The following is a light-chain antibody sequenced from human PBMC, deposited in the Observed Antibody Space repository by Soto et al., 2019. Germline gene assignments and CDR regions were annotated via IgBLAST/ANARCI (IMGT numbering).Light chain of an antibody. CDR2: DAS. V-gene: IGKV1-5*01. J-gene: IGKJ1*01. CDR1: QSVSSW. Sequence: DIQMTPSPSTLSASVGDRVTITCRASQSVSSWLAWYQQKPGKAPKLLIFDASSLESGVPSRFSGSGSGTESTLTISSLQPDDFATYYCQQYNSYSWTFGQGTKVDIK. CDR3: QQYNSYSWT.